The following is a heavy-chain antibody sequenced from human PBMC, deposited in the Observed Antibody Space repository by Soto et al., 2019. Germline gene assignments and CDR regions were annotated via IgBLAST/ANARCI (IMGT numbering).Heavy chain of an antibody. Sequence: EVQLVESGGGLVQPGGSLRVSCAASGFTFSSYWMHWVRQAPGKGLVWVSRINSDGSSTRYADSVRGRFTISRDNAKNTLYLQMNSLKDEDTAIYYCARSGAVPGLHYWGQGTLVTVSS. V-gene: IGHV3-74*01. J-gene: IGHJ4*02. CDR2: INSDGSST. CDR1: GFTFSSYW. CDR3: ARSGAVPGLHY. D-gene: IGHD6-19*01.